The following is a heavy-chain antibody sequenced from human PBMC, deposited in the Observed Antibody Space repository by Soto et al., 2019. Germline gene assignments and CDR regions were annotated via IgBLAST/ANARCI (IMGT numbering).Heavy chain of an antibody. Sequence: ASVKVSCKASGGTFSSYAISWVRQAPGQGLEWMGGIIPIFGTANYAQKFQGRVTITADESTSTAYMELSSLRSEDTAVYYCARPWLIQGADAFDIWGQETMVTVSS. CDR1: GGTFSSYA. D-gene: IGHD6-19*01. J-gene: IGHJ3*02. CDR3: ARPWLIQGADAFDI. CDR2: IIPIFGTA. V-gene: IGHV1-69*13.